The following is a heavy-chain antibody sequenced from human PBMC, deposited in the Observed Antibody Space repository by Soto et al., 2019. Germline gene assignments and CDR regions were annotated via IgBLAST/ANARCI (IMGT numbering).Heavy chain of an antibody. V-gene: IGHV3-23*01. D-gene: IGHD3-16*01. J-gene: IGHJ4*02. CDR1: GFTFSSYA. Sequence: EVQLLESGGGLVQPGGSLRLSCAASGFTFSSYAMSWVSQAPGKGLAWVSGISVSGGSTYYADSVKGRFTISRDNSKNTLYQQMNSLRAEDTAVYYCASNTRYDPPDYWGQGTLVTVSS. CDR3: ASNTRYDPPDY. CDR2: ISVSGGST.